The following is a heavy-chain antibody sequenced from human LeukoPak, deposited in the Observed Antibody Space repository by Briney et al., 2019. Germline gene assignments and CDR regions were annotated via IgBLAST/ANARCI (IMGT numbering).Heavy chain of an antibody. J-gene: IGHJ6*03. CDR1: GGTFSNYG. Sequence: SVKVSCKASGGTFSNYGISWVRQAPGQGLEWMGGSIAIFGTANYAQKFQGRDTITTDASTSTAYMELSSLRSEDTAVYYCARRSSSWYTESYYSMDLWGKGTTVTVSS. V-gene: IGHV1-69*05. D-gene: IGHD6-13*01. CDR2: SIAIFGTA. CDR3: ARRSSSWYTESYYSMDL.